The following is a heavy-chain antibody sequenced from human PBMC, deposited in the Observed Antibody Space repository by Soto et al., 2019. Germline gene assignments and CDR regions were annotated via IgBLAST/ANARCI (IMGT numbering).Heavy chain of an antibody. CDR1: GFTFSDYY. CDR2: ISSSGSTI. D-gene: IGHD4-17*01. V-gene: IGHV3-11*01. CDR3: ARDYGDYEFWYFDL. J-gene: IGHJ2*01. Sequence: GGSLRLSCAASGFTFSDYYMSWIRQAPGKGLEWVSYISSSGSTIYYADSVKGRFTISRDNAKNSLYLQMNSLRAEDTAVYYCARDYGDYEFWYFDLWGRGTLVTVSS.